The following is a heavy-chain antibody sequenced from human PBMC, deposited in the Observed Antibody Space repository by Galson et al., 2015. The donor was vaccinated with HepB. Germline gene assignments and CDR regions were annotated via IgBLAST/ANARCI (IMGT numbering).Heavy chain of an antibody. CDR1: GGTFSGYA. Sequence: SVKVSCKASGGTFSGYAISWVRQAPGQGLEWMGGIIPIFGTANYAQKFQGRVTITADESTSTAYMELSSLRSEDTAVYYCARRGAAAGTNFDYWGQGTLVTVSS. CDR3: ARRGAAAGTNFDY. V-gene: IGHV1-69*13. D-gene: IGHD6-13*01. J-gene: IGHJ4*02. CDR2: IIPIFGTA.